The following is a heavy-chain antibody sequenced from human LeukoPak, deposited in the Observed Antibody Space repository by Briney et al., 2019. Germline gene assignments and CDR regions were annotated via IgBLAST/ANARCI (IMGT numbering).Heavy chain of an antibody. J-gene: IGHJ2*01. Sequence: PGGSLRLSCAASAFTFSSYAMSWVRQAPGKGLEWVSAVSGSGGSTYYADPVKGRFTISRDNSKNTLYLQMNSLRAEDTAVYYCAKTLRESSGREYFDLWGRGTLVTVSS. CDR2: VSGSGGST. CDR1: AFTFSSYA. D-gene: IGHD6-19*01. CDR3: AKTLRESSGREYFDL. V-gene: IGHV3-23*01.